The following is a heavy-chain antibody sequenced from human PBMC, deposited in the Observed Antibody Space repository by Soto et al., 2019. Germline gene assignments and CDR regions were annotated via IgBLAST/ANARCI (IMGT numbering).Heavy chain of an antibody. Sequence: SETLSLTCAVFGGSFSGYYCTWIRQTPGKGLEWIGEINPNGGTFYNPSLKSRLTISLDTSENHFSLSLSSVTAADTAVYYCARHRYCSGGSCYSEVDYWGQGTLVTVSS. J-gene: IGHJ4*02. D-gene: IGHD2-15*01. CDR2: INPNGGT. CDR1: GGSFSGYY. CDR3: ARHRYCSGGSCYSEVDY. V-gene: IGHV4-34*01.